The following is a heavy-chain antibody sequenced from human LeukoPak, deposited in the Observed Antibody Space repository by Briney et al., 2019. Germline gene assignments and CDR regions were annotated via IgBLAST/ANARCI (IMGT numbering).Heavy chain of an antibody. CDR2: ISTSSSSI. Sequence: GGSLRLSCAASGFMFTRFTINWVRQAPGKGLEWVSSISTSSSSIYYADSVKGRFTVSRDNAKNSLYLQMNSLRAADTAVYYCARESYGSDYWGQGTLVTVSS. D-gene: IGHD5-18*01. CDR1: GFMFTRFT. CDR3: ARESYGSDY. J-gene: IGHJ4*02. V-gene: IGHV3-21*01.